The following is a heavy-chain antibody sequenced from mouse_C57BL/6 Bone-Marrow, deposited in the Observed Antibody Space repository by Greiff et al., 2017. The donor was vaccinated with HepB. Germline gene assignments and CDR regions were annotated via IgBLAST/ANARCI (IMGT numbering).Heavy chain of an antibody. J-gene: IGHJ2*01. V-gene: IGHV1-19*01. CDR1: GYTFTDYY. Sequence: SGPVLVKPGASVKMSCKASGYTFTDYYMNWVKQSHGKSLEWIGVINPYNGGTSYNQKFKGKATLTVDKSSSTAYMELNSLTSEDSAVYYCARGYYYGSSYEVYYFDYWGQGTTLTVSS. D-gene: IGHD1-1*01. CDR3: ARGYYYGSSYEVYYFDY. CDR2: INPYNGGT.